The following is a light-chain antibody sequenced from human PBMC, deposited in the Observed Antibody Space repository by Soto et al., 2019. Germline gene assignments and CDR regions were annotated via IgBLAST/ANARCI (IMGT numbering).Light chain of an antibody. V-gene: IGLV2-23*03. Sequence: QSVLTQPASVSGSPGQWITISCTGTSSDVGSYNLVSWYQQHPGKAPKLMIYEGSKRPSGVSNRFSGSKSGNTASLTISGLQAEDEADYYCCSYAGSSTFANYVFGTGTKVTVL. CDR2: EGS. CDR1: SSDVGSYNL. CDR3: CSYAGSSTFANYV. J-gene: IGLJ1*01.